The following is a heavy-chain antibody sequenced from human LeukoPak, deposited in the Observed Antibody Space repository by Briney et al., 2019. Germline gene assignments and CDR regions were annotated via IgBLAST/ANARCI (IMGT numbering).Heavy chain of an antibody. CDR3: ARDNSHSNIYSTRGNAFDI. D-gene: IGHD3-16*01. V-gene: IGHV3-30-3*01. Sequence: GGSLRLSCAASGFTFSNYAMHWVRQAPGKGLEWVAVISYDGSNKYYADSVKGRFTISRDNSKNTLYLQVNSVGAEDTAIYYCARDNSHSNIYSTRGNAFDIWGQGTMVGVS. J-gene: IGHJ3*02. CDR2: ISYDGSNK. CDR1: GFTFSNYA.